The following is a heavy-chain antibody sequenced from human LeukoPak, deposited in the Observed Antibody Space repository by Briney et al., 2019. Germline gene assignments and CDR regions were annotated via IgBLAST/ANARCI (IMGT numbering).Heavy chain of an antibody. J-gene: IGHJ4*02. CDR3: AAATAAGTGRAFHY. D-gene: IGHD3-10*01. CDR1: GESITAYY. Sequence: SETLSLTCAVYGESITAYYWTWIRQPPGKGLEWIGEVRHSGSTSYNPSLKSRVTMSVDMSKNQFSLKFNSVTAADTAVYYCAAATAAGTGRAFHYWAQGNLVPVSS. V-gene: IGHV4-34*01. CDR2: VRHSGST.